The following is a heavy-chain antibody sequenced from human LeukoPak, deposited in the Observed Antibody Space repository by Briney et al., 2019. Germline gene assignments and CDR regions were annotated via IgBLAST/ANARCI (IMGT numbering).Heavy chain of an antibody. CDR2: IYTSGST. CDR3: ARFIAVAKNWFDP. D-gene: IGHD6-19*01. V-gene: IGHV4-4*07. CDR1: GGSISYFY. J-gene: IGHJ5*02. Sequence: SETLSLTCTVSGGSISYFYWSWIRQPAGKGLEWIGRIYTSGSTNYNPSLKSRVTMSVDTSKKQFSLKLSSVTAADTAVYYCARFIAVAKNWFDPWGQGTLVTVSS.